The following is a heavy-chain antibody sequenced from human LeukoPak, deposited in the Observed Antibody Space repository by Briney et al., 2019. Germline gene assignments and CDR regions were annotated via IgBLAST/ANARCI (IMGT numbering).Heavy chain of an antibody. Sequence: ASVKVSCKASGYTFTSYGISWVRQAPGQGLEWMGWISAYNGNTNYAQKLQGRVTMTTDTSTSTAYMELRSLRSDDTAVYYCAGVESWRGVGYFDYWGQGTLVTVSS. CDR1: GYTFTSYG. CDR2: ISAYNGNT. V-gene: IGHV1-18*01. D-gene: IGHD6-19*01. CDR3: AGVESWRGVGYFDY. J-gene: IGHJ4*02.